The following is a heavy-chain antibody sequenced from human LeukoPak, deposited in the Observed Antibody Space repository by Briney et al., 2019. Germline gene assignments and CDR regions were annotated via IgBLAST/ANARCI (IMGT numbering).Heavy chain of an antibody. Sequence: SVKVSCKASGGTFSSYAISWVRQAPGQGLEWMGGIIPIFGTANYAQKFQGRVTITTDESTSPAYMELSSLRSEDTAVHYCARERDSGSLGFDYWGQGTLVTVSS. CDR1: GGTFSSYA. CDR3: ARERDSGSLGFDY. J-gene: IGHJ4*02. V-gene: IGHV1-69*05. CDR2: IIPIFGTA. D-gene: IGHD1-26*01.